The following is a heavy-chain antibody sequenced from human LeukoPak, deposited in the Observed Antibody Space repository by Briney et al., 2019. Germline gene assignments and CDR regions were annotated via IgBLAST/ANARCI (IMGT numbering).Heavy chain of an antibody. J-gene: IGHJ4*02. CDR3: ARDEGDFWSGYGRGY. CDR2: IKQEGREK. D-gene: IGHD3-3*01. CDR1: GFTFSIYW. V-gene: IGHV3-7*01. Sequence: GGSLRLSCAASGFTFSIYWMSWVRQAPGKGLEWVANIKQEGREKYYGDSVKARFTISRNNAKNSLYLKMNSLRAEDKAVYYCARDEGDFWSGYGRGYWGQGTLVTVSS.